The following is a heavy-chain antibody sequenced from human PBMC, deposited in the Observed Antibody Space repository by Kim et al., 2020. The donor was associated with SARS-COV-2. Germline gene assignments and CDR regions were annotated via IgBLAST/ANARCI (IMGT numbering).Heavy chain of an antibody. CDR1: GFTFSSYS. V-gene: IGHV3-48*02. Sequence: GGSLRLSCAASGFTFSSYSMNWVRQAPGKGLEWVSYISSSSSTIYYADSVKGRFTISSDNAKNSLYLQMNSLRDEDTAVYYCASDSSGYSLYYYYYGMDVWGQGTTVTVSS. D-gene: IGHD3-22*01. CDR2: ISSSSSTI. CDR3: ASDSSGYSLYYYYYGMDV. J-gene: IGHJ6*02.